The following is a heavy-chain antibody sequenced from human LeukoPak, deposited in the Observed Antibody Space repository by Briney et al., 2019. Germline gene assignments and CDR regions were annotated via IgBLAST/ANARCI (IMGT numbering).Heavy chain of an antibody. J-gene: IGHJ3*01. D-gene: IGHD6-13*01. V-gene: IGHV3-7*01. CDR2: IKEDGSEK. CDR3: ARAYSSSWYDAFDL. CDR1: GFTFSDYC. Sequence: GGSLRLSCAASGFTFSDYCMSWVRQAPGKGREWVAYIKEDGSEKFYVDSVKGRFTISRDNAKNSLYLQMNSLRAEDTAVYYCARAYSSSWYDAFDLWGQGTMVTVSS.